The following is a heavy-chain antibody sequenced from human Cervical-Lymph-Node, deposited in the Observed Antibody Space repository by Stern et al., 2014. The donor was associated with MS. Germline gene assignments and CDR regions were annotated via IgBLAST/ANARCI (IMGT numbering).Heavy chain of an antibody. CDR2: ITPIFGTA. Sequence: VQLVESGAEVKKPGSSVKVSCKASGDTFSSFDISCVRQAPGQGPEWLGGITPIFGTANYAQRFQGRVTFTADESTSTTYMELSSLRSEDTAVYYCARHQGGIAAYWGQGTLVTVSS. CDR1: GDTFSSFD. V-gene: IGHV1-69*01. D-gene: IGHD6-13*01. J-gene: IGHJ4*02. CDR3: ARHQGGIAAY.